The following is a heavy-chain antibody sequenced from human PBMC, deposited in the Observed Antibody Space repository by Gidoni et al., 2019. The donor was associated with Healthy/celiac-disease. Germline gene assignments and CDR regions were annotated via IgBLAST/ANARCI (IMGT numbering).Heavy chain of an antibody. Sequence: QVQLVESGGGVVQPGRSLRLSFAASGFTFSSHGMHWFRQAPGKGLEWVAVISDDGINKFYADSVKGRFTIFRDNSKNTLYLQMNSLRVEDTAVYSCAKDRAGGLIDYWGQGTLVTVSS. CDR3: AKDRAGGLIDY. CDR2: ISDDGINK. CDR1: GFTFSSHG. J-gene: IGHJ4*02. V-gene: IGHV3-30*18. D-gene: IGHD3-16*01.